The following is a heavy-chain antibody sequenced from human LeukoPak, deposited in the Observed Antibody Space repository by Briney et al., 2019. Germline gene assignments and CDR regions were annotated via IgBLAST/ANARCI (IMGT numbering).Heavy chain of an antibody. Sequence: SETLSLTCTVSGYSISSGYYWGWIRQPPGKGLEWIGSIYHSGSTSYNPSLKSRVTISVDTSKNQFSLKLSSVTAADTAVYYCASAGGGRLAAADDFQHWGQGTLVTVSS. CDR1: GYSISSGYY. CDR2: IYHSGST. J-gene: IGHJ1*01. CDR3: ASAGGGRLAAADDFQH. V-gene: IGHV4-38-2*02. D-gene: IGHD6-13*01.